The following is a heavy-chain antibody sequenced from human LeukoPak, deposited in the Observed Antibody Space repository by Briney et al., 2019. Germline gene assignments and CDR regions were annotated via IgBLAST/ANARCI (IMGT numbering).Heavy chain of an antibody. Sequence: GGSLRLSCAASGCTFSTYAMSWVRQAPGKGLECVSALSGNGNTIYYADSVKGRFTISRDNSKNTLSLQMNSLRAEDTAVYYCAIEPSGWYPRPKLPDLDYWGQGTLVTVSS. D-gene: IGHD6-19*01. CDR3: AIEPSGWYPRPKLPDLDY. J-gene: IGHJ4*02. V-gene: IGHV3-23*01. CDR1: GCTFSTYA. CDR2: LSGNGNTI.